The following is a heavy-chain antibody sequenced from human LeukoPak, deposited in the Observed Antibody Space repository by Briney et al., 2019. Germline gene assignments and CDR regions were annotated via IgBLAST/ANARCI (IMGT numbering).Heavy chain of an antibody. Sequence: GGSLRLSCATSGFTFSSYAVSWVRQAPGKGLEWVSAISGSGGSTYYADSVKGRFTISRDNSKNALYLQMNSLRAEDTAVYYCAKGQDFVVVPAAIDYWGQGTLVTVSS. D-gene: IGHD2-2*01. CDR1: GFTFSSYA. CDR2: ISGSGGST. CDR3: AKGQDFVVVPAAIDY. J-gene: IGHJ4*02. V-gene: IGHV3-23*01.